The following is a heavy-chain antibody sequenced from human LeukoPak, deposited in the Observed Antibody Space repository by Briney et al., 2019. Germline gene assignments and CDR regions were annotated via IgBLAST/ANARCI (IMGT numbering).Heavy chain of an antibody. J-gene: IGHJ4*01. CDR3: IREVQVRASASLGL. CDR2: MNSGGTTI. CDR1: GFSIIGYW. D-gene: IGHD3-16*01. Sequence: PGGSLRLSCAASGFSIIGYWMHWVRQAAGEGLVWVSRMNSGGTTINYADSVKGRFTISIDNVDNTLHLQMNSLRVEDTAVYYCIREVQVRASASLGLWGQGTLVTVSS. V-gene: IGHV3-74*01.